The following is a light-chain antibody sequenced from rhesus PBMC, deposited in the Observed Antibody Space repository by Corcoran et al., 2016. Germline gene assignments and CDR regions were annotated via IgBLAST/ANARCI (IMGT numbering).Light chain of an antibody. CDR3: QHYYSTPWT. CDR2: GAS. V-gene: IGKV1-21*01. J-gene: IGKJ1*01. CDR1: QGIPND. Sequence: DIQMTQSPSSLSASVGDRVTITCRASQGIPNDLVWYNQKPGDTPKLLIYGASSLQSGIPSRFSGSGSGTDVTLTISSLQPEDFATYYCQHYYSTPWTFGQGTEVEIK.